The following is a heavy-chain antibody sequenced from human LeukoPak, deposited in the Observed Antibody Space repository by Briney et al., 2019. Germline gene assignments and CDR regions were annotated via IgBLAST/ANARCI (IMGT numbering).Heavy chain of an antibody. CDR2: ISYDGRSE. Sequence: GGSLRLSCAASGFTFSSYAMHWVRQAPGKGVEWVGVISYDGRSEYYADSVKGRFSISRDNPKNTLYLQMNSLRAEDTAVYYCARSPYGSGSYYPFDYWGQGTLVTVSS. V-gene: IGHV3-30*04. J-gene: IGHJ4*02. D-gene: IGHD3-10*01. CDR1: GFTFSSYA. CDR3: ARSPYGSGSYYPFDY.